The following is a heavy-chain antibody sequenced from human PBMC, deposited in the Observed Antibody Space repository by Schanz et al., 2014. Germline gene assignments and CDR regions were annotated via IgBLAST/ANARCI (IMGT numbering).Heavy chain of an antibody. Sequence: QVQLVQSGAEVKKPGVSVKVSCKASGYTFTTYYIHWVRQAPGQGLEWMGKINTSSGTTRIAQNFQGRLTMTRDTSTSTVNMELSSLRSEDTAVYYCARGGFCDSTSFDSWGQGTLVTVSS. CDR1: GYTFTTYY. V-gene: IGHV1-46*03. CDR3: ARGGFCDSTSFDS. J-gene: IGHJ4*02. D-gene: IGHD2-2*01. CDR2: INTSSGTT.